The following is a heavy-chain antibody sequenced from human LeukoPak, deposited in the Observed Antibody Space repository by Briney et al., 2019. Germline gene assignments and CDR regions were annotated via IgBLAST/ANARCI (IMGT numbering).Heavy chain of an antibody. D-gene: IGHD2-8*01. CDR3: ARGGVYGNWFDP. V-gene: IGHV1-2*02. CDR2: NNPNSGVT. CDR1: GYTFTGYY. J-gene: IGHJ5*02. Sequence: ASVKVSCKASGYTFTGYYMHWMRQAPGQGLEWMGWNNPNSGVTNYAQKFQGRVTMTRDTSITTAYMELSRLGSDDTAVYYCARGGVYGNWFDPWGQGTLVTVSS.